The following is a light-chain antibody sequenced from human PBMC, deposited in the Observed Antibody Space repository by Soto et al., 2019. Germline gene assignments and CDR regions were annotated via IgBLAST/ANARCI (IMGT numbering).Light chain of an antibody. CDR3: QPYNNWPRT. V-gene: IGKV3-15*01. CDR2: GAS. CDR1: QSVSSN. Sequence: EVVMTQSPATVSVSPGERATLSCRASQSVSSNLSWYHQKPGQAPRLLIYGASTRATGIPARFSGSGSGTEFTLTISSLQSEDFAVYYCQPYNNWPRTFGQGTKVDI. J-gene: IGKJ1*01.